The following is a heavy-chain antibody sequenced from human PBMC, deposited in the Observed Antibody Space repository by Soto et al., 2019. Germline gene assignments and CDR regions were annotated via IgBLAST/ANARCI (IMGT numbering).Heavy chain of an antibody. Sequence: GESLKISCKGSGDSFTSHWIAWGRQMPGKGLEWMGVVYPDDSDIRYSPSLEGQFTISADKSISTAYLQWSSLKASDTAIYYCAQLYRRAGGIDVWGQGTSVTVSS. CDR3: AQLYRRAGGIDV. CDR2: VYPDDSDI. D-gene: IGHD2-15*01. CDR1: GDSFTSHW. J-gene: IGHJ6*02. V-gene: IGHV5-51*01.